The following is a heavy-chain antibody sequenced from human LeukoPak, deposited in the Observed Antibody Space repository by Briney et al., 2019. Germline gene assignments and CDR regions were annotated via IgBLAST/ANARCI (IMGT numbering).Heavy chain of an antibody. J-gene: IGHJ5*02. CDR2: FNHSGST. Sequence: SETLSLTCAVYGGSFSGYYWSWIRQPPGKGLEWIGEFNHSGSTNYNPSLKSRVTISVDTSKNQFSLKLSSVTAADTAVYYCAREGRRSDCSSTSCYAKLYNWFDPWGQGTLVTVSS. CDR1: GGSFSGYY. V-gene: IGHV4-34*01. CDR3: AREGRRSDCSSTSCYAKLYNWFDP. D-gene: IGHD2-2*01.